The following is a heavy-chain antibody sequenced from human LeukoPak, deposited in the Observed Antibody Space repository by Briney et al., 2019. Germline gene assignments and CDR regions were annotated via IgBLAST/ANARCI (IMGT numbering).Heavy chain of an antibody. CDR1: GYTFTGYY. D-gene: IGHD2-2*01. CDR3: ARDHCSANSCYEDYYNGVDV. V-gene: IGHV1-2*02. Sequence: ASVKASCKASGYTFTGYYLQWVRQAPGQGLEWMGWINPNSGGTEYAQRFQGRVTMTRDKSISTAYMELSSLRSDDTAIYYCARDHCSANSCYEDYYNGVDVWGQGTTVTVSS. J-gene: IGHJ6*02. CDR2: INPNSGGT.